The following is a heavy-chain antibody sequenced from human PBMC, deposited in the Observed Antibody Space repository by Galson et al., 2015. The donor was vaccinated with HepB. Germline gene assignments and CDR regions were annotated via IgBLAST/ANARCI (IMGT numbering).Heavy chain of an antibody. CDR2: LSTYTGNT. Sequence: SVKVSCKASGYRFTTYGINWVRQAPGQGLEWMGWLSTYTGNTKYAQNLQGRVTMTTDTSTNTAYMELRSLKSDDTAIYYCARDYAVTTRYLFDPWGQGTLVTVSS. J-gene: IGHJ5*02. CDR3: ARDYAVTTRYLFDP. D-gene: IGHD4-17*01. V-gene: IGHV1-18*01. CDR1: GYRFTTYG.